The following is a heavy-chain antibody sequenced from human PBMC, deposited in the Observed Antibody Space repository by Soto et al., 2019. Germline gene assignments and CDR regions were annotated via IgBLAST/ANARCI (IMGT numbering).Heavy chain of an antibody. CDR3: ARDLRPGLIVPTKSGFDP. J-gene: IGHJ5*02. CDR2: TSIGGNT. D-gene: IGHD2-21*01. V-gene: IGHV3-23*01. Sequence: PGGSLRLSSEASGFPFNTYAMAWFRQVPGMGLEWVSTTSIGGNTDLAESVRGRFTVSRDNSKNTLYLQMTNLRVEDAAIYFCARDLRPGLIVPTKSGFDPWGQGTRVTVSS. CDR1: GFPFNTYA.